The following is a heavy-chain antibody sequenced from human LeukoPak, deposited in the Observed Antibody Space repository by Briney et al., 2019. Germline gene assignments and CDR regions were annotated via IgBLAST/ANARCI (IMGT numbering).Heavy chain of an antibody. V-gene: IGHV3-9*01. CDR1: GFTFDGYA. Sequence: PGRSLRLSCAASGFTFDGYAMHWVRQAPGKGLEWVSGISWNSGSIGYADSVKGRFTISRDNAKNSLYLQMNSLRAEDTALYYCASSPFTGRSIDYWGQGTMVTVSS. J-gene: IGHJ4*02. D-gene: IGHD3-10*01. CDR2: ISWNSGSI. CDR3: ASSPFTGRSIDY.